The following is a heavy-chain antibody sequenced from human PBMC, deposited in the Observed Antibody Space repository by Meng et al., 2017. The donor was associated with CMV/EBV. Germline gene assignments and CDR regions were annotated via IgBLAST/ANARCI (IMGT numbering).Heavy chain of an antibody. CDR2: IKSKTDGGTT. CDR1: GFTFSNAW. V-gene: IGHV3-15*01. Sequence: GGSLRLSCAASGFTFSNAWMSWVRQAPGKGLEWVGRIKSKTDGGTTDYAAPVKGRFTISRDDSKNTLYLQMKSLKTEDTAVYYCTTEGGSYPDAFDIWGQGTMVTVSS. J-gene: IGHJ3*02. D-gene: IGHD1-26*01. CDR3: TTEGGSYPDAFDI.